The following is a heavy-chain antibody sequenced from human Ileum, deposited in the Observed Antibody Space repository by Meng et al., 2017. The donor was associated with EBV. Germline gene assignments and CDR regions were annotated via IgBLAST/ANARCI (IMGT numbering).Heavy chain of an antibody. CDR1: NGSVSSYGYY. CDR3: ARERGGGDRGIQ. J-gene: IGHJ4*02. D-gene: IGHD2-21*02. V-gene: IGHV4-61*08. Sequence: QVQLQALGPGLVKSSETLSLTCSVSNGSVSSYGYYWTWIRQPPGKGLEWIGYMSYTGSTNYKSTLKSRVTISVDKSKNQFSLKLSSVTAADTAVYYCARERGGGDRGIQWGQGTLVTVSS. CDR2: MSYTGST.